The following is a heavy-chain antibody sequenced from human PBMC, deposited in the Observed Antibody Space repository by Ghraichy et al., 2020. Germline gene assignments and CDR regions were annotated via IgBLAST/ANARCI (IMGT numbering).Heavy chain of an antibody. V-gene: IGHV4-31*03. D-gene: IGHD3-16*01. CDR1: GGSISSGGYY. J-gene: IGHJ6*02. Sequence: SETLSLTCTVSGGSISSGGYYWSWIRQHPGKGLEWIGYIYYSGSTYYNPSLKSRVTISVDTSKNQFSLKLSSVTAADTAVYYCARDRRGLSSYYGMDVWGQGTTVTVSS. CDR3: ARDRRGLSSYYGMDV. CDR2: IYYSGST.